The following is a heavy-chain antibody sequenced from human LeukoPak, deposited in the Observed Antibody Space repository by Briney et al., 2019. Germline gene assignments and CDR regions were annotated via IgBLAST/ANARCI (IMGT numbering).Heavy chain of an antibody. Sequence: GASVKVSCKACGYTFSGFYVHWVRQAPGQGLEWMGIIKVSGGRTEYAQKFQGRVTMTRNTSISTAYMELSSLRSEDTAVYYCARGATYYYYYYMDVWGKGTTVTVSS. CDR1: GYTFSGFY. V-gene: IGHV1-46*01. J-gene: IGHJ6*03. D-gene: IGHD1-26*01. CDR3: ARGATYYYYYYMDV. CDR2: IKVSGGRT.